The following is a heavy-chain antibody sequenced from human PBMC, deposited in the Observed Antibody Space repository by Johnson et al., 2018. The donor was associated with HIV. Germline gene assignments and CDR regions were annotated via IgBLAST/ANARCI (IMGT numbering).Heavy chain of an antibody. V-gene: IGHV3-30*09. D-gene: IGHD3-3*01. J-gene: IGHJ3*01. Sequence: QVHLVESGGGVVQPGRSLRLSCAASGFTFSSYAMHWVRQAPGKGLEWVAFIRYDGSNNYYADSVKGRFAISRDNSRNTLDLRMDSLRVEDTAVYYCAREAYYARAFDLWGQGTMVTVSS. CDR2: IRYDGSNN. CDR1: GFTFSSYA. CDR3: AREAYYARAFDL.